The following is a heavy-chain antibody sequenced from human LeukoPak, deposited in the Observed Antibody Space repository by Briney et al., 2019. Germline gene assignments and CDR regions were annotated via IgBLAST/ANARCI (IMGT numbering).Heavy chain of an antibody. CDR3: ARDVRWLRFVFDN. D-gene: IGHD5-12*01. Sequence: LSLTCTVSGGSISSSSYYWGWIRQPPGKGLEWVSYITSSGSVIYHADSVKGRFTISRDNAKNSLYLEMNSLSDEDTGVYYCARDVRWLRFVFDNWGQGTLVTVSS. CDR2: ITSSGSVI. J-gene: IGHJ4*02. CDR1: GGSISSSSYY. V-gene: IGHV3-11*04.